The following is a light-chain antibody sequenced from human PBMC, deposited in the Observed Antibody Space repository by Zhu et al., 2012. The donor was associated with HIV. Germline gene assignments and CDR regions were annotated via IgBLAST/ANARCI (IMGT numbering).Light chain of an antibody. Sequence: EIVMTQSPVTLSVSPGERATLSCRASQSVSINFAWYQQKPGQAPRLLIYGASRRVTGIPDRFSGSGSGTDFTLTISRLEPEDFAVYYCQHYVPSPMYTFGLGDQAGDQT. CDR3: QHYVPSPMYT. CDR1: QSVSIN. J-gene: IGKJ2*01. CDR2: GAS. V-gene: IGKV3-20*01.